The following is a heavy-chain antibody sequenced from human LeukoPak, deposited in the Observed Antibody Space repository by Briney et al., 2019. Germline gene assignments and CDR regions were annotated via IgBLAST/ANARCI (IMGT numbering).Heavy chain of an antibody. J-gene: IGHJ6*03. CDR1: GFTFSSYA. CDR2: IRSKAYGGTT. V-gene: IGHV3-49*04. Sequence: GGSLRLSCAASGFTFSSYAMSWVRQAPGKGLEWVGFIRSKAYGGTTEYAASVKGRFTISRDDSKSIAYLQMNSLKTEDTAVYYCAWLRFYYYYYMDVWGKGTTVTVSS. D-gene: IGHD5-12*01. CDR3: AWLRFYYYYYMDV.